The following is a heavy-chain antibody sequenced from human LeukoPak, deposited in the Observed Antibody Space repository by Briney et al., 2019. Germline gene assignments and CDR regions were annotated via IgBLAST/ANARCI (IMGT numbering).Heavy chain of an antibody. V-gene: IGHV3-9*03. CDR1: GFTFDDYA. D-gene: IGHD4-23*01. J-gene: IGHJ4*02. Sequence: SLRLSCAASGFTFDDYAMHWVRQAPGKGLEWVSGISWNSGSIGYADSVKGRFTISRDNAKNSLYLQMNSLRAEDMALYYCAKDRDYGGNVPFFDYWGQGTLVTVSS. CDR3: AKDRDYGGNVPFFDY. CDR2: ISWNSGSI.